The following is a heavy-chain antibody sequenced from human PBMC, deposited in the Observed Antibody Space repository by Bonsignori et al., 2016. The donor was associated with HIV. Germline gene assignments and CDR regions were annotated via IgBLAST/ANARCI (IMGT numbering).Heavy chain of an antibody. V-gene: IGHV4-34*01. CDR2: INHSGST. D-gene: IGHD3-3*01. CDR1: GGSFSGYY. CDR3: ARGTPKGRITIFGVPDIRLDY. J-gene: IGHJ4*02. Sequence: SETLSLTCAVYGGSFSGYYWSWIRQPPGKGLEWIGEINHSGSTNYNPSLKSRVTISVDTSKNQFSLKLSSVTAADTAVYYCARGTPKGRITIFGVPDIRLDYWGQGTLVTVSS.